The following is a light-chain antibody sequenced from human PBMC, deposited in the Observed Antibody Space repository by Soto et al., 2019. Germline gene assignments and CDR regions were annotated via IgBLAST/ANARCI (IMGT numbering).Light chain of an antibody. CDR1: QTISTH. CDR2: AAS. J-gene: IGKJ2*01. V-gene: IGKV1-39*01. CDR3: QQSLTIPYT. Sequence: DIQMTQSPSSLSASVRDRVTITCRASQTISTHLNWYQQKPRKAPKLLIYAASTLQSGVPSRFSGSGSSTDISLTINSLTPEDFATYYCQQSLTIPYTFGQGTKLESK.